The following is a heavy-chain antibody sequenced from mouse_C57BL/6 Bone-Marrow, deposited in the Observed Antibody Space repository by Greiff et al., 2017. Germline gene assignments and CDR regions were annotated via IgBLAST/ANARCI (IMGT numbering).Heavy chain of an antibody. CDR2: IHPSSGST. V-gene: IGHV1-64*01. Sequence: QVQLQQPGAELVKPGASVKLSCKASGYTFTSYWMHWVKQRPGQGLEWIGMIHPSSGSTNYNEKFKSKATLTVDKSSSTAYMQLSSLTSEDSAVYYGARGLYYGSTGFDYWGQGTTLTVSS. CDR1: GYTFTSYW. D-gene: IGHD1-1*01. CDR3: ARGLYYGSTGFDY. J-gene: IGHJ2*01.